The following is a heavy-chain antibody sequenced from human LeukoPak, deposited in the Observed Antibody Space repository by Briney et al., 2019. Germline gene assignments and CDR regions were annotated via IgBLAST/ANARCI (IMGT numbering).Heavy chain of an antibody. J-gene: IGHJ4*02. CDR2: INPNSGGT. CDR3: ARDLRYCSRTSWYAGYYFDY. D-gene: IGHD2-2*01. V-gene: IGHV1-2*02. CDR1: GYTFTDCF. Sequence: AAVKVTLKCSGYTFTDCFMHWVRQPPGQGLEWMGWINPNSGGTNYAQKVQGRVTMTRDTSISTAYMELSRLRSDDTGVYYCARDLRYCSRTSWYAGYYFDYWGEGTLVTVSS.